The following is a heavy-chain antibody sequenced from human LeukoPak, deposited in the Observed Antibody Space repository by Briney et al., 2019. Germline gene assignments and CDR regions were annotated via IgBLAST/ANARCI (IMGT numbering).Heavy chain of an antibody. CDR3: VRRGTIAVAGTYYMDV. V-gene: IGHV4-38-2*02. D-gene: IGHD6-19*01. J-gene: IGHJ6*03. CDR2: IYHSGST. CDR1: GYSISSGYY. Sequence: SETLSLTCTVSGYSISSGYYWGWIRQPPGKGLEWIGSIYHSGSTYYNPSLKSRVTISVDTSKNQFSLKLSSVTAADTAVYYCVRRGTIAVAGTYYMDVWGKGTTVTVPS.